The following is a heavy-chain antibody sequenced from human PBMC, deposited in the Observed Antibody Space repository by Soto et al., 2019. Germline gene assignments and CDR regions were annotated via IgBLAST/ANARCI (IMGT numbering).Heavy chain of an antibody. CDR3: VSQRTTVPTQAYFAY. CDR1: GGSVTNSSYY. CDR2: VYYRGRS. J-gene: IGHJ4*02. Sequence: SETLSLTCTVSGGSVTNSSYYWGWIRQSPGKGLEWIGSVYYRGRSYSKSSVKSRVTISVDTSKNRFSLSLNSVTASDTAVYFCVSQRTTVPTQAYFAYWGQGTLVTVSS. D-gene: IGHD4-17*01. V-gene: IGHV4-39*01.